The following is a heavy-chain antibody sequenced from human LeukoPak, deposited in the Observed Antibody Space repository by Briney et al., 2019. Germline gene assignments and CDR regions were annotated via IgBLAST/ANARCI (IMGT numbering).Heavy chain of an antibody. CDR1: GGSISSGSYY. Sequence: SETLSLTCTVSGGSISSGSYYWSWVRQPAGKGLEWIGRIYTSGSTNYNPSLKSRVTISVDTSKNQFSLKLSSVTAADTAVYYCARGGYSSSRYWGQGTLVTVSS. D-gene: IGHD6-13*01. J-gene: IGHJ4*02. CDR3: ARGGYSSSRY. CDR2: IYTSGST. V-gene: IGHV4-61*02.